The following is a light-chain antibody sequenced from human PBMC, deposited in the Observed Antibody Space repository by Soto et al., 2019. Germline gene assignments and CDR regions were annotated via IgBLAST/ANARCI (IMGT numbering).Light chain of an antibody. CDR3: QQYNDNWT. CDR2: KAS. CDR1: QSISSW. J-gene: IGKJ1*01. V-gene: IGKV1-5*03. Sequence: DIQMTQSPSTLSASVGDRVTITCRASQSISSWLAWYQQKPGTAPNLLLYKASTLQSGVPSRFSGSGSGTEFSLTISSLQPDDSATYYCQQYNDNWTFGQGTKVEIK.